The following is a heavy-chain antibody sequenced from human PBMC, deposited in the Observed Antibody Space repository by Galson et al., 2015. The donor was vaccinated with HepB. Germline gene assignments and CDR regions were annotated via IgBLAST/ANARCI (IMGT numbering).Heavy chain of an antibody. Sequence: SLRLSCAASGLTFRTNWMHWVRQAPGKGLVWVSHVNRDGSATGYADSVKGRFTISRDNAKNTLFLQMNSLRAEDTAVYYCTRGQEYGFDSWGQGTLVTVSS. CDR3: TRGQEYGFDS. J-gene: IGHJ4*02. CDR1: GLTFRTNW. V-gene: IGHV3-74*01. CDR2: VNRDGSAT. D-gene: IGHD2/OR15-2a*01.